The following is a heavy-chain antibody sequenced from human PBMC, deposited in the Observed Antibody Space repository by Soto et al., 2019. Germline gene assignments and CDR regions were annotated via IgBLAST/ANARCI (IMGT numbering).Heavy chain of an antibody. V-gene: IGHV4-31*03. CDR1: GGSISSGGYY. J-gene: IGHJ4*02. D-gene: IGHD4-17*01. Sequence: QVQLQESGPGLVKPSQTLSLTCTVSGGSISSGGYYWSWIRQHPGKGLEWIGYIYYSGSTYYNPSLKSRFTISVDKSKNQFSLKLSSVTAVDTAVYYCARVWYVTTLDYWGQGTLVTVSS. CDR3: ARVWYVTTLDY. CDR2: IYYSGST.